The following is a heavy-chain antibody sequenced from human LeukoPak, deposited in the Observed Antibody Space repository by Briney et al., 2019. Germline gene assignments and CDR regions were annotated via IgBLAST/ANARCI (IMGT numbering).Heavy chain of an antibody. J-gene: IGHJ5*02. Sequence: SETLSLTCAVYGGSLSGYYWGGFPKPQGKGRDGMGEINHSGSTNYNPSLKSRVTISVDTSKNQFSLKLSSVTAADTAVYYCARKYSSSWEPNWFDPWGQGTLVTVSS. CDR1: GGSLSGYY. D-gene: IGHD6-13*01. V-gene: IGHV4-34*01. CDR3: ARKYSSSWEPNWFDP. CDR2: INHSGST.